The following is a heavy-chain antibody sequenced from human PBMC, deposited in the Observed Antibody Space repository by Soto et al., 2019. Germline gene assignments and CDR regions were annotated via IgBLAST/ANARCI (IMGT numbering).Heavy chain of an antibody. Sequence: ASVKVSCKASEYTFSSYLVHWVRQVHGQGLERMGWNNGYNGKTEYSQKFQGRVTITRDTSANTAYLELSSLTSEATAVYYCAGPHDRAGLGTWGQGTLVTVSS. V-gene: IGHV1-3*01. CDR1: EYTFSSYL. D-gene: IGHD3-9*01. J-gene: IGHJ5*02. CDR3: AGPHDRAGLGT. CDR2: NNGYNGKT.